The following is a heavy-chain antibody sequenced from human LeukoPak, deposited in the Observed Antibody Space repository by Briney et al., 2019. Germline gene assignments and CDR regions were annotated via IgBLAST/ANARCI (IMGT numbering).Heavy chain of an antibody. CDR1: GNYW. D-gene: IGHD6-19*01. CDR2: INSDGNWT. V-gene: IGHV3-74*01. Sequence: GGSLRLSCAASGNYWMHWVRQVPGKGLVWVSHINSDGNWTSYADSVKGRFTISRDNSKNTLYLQMNSLRAEDTAVYYCARVSSSGWYFDYWGQGTLVTVSS. CDR3: ARVSSSGWYFDY. J-gene: IGHJ4*02.